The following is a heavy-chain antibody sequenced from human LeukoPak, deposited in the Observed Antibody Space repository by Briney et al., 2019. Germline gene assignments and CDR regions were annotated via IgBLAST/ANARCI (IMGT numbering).Heavy chain of an antibody. J-gene: IGHJ3*02. D-gene: IGHD6-19*01. V-gene: IGHV4-59*01. CDR1: GGSISSYY. CDR2: IYYSGST. CDR3: ARCLYSSGWETGAFDI. Sequence: SETLSLTCTVSGGSISSYYWSWIRQPPGKGLEWIGYIYYSGSTNYNPSLKSRVTISEDTSKNQFSLKLSSVTAADTAVYYCARCLYSSGWETGAFDIWGQGTMVTVSS.